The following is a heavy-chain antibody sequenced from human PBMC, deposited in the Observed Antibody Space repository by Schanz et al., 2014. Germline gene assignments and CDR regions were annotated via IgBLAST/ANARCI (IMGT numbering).Heavy chain of an antibody. J-gene: IGHJ4*02. CDR2: INPSGGST. V-gene: IGHV1-46*03. CDR1: GYTFTSYG. Sequence: VQSVHSGTEVQKLGASVKVSCKASGYTFTSYGISWVRQAPGQGLEWMGMINPSGGSTTYAQKFQGRVTMTRDTSTSTVYMELSSLRSEDTAVYYCARDGVDAAAGGNYWGQGTLVTVSS. CDR3: ARDGVDAAAGGNY. D-gene: IGHD6-13*01.